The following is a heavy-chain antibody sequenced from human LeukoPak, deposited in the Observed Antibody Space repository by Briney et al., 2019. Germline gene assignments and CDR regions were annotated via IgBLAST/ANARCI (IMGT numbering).Heavy chain of an antibody. V-gene: IGHV4-39*01. CDR3: ARASSGYYWDFDY. Sequence: SETLSLTCTVSGDSISSYNYFWGWIRQPPGKGLEWVGSIHCRGNTYYNPSLKSRVTLSADTSKNQFSLKVTSVTAADTAVYYCARASSGYYWDFDYWGQGALVTVSS. J-gene: IGHJ4*02. CDR2: IHCRGNT. D-gene: IGHD3-22*01. CDR1: GDSISSYNYF.